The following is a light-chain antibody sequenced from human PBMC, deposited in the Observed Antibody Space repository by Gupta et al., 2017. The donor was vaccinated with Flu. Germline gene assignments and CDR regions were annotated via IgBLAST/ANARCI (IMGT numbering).Light chain of an antibody. V-gene: IGKV2-28*01. CDR2: WGS. CDR1: QSPLHYSGDNY. J-gene: IGKJ1*01. CDR3: TQDLPTWT. Sequence: IVMTESLLSLPVTHGEPASISCRSSQSPLHYSGDNYLDWCRQKPGKTPQLIIYWGSKRAYGVPDSISGGGKGKDFTLNSSRGQDEDGGIYYGTQDLPTWTFGQGTKVEIK.